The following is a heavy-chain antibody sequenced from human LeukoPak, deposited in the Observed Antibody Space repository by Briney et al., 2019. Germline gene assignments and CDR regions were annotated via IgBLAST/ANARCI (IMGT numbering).Heavy chain of an antibody. CDR1: GGTFSIYA. D-gene: IGHD2-2*01. CDR2: IIPIFGTA. V-gene: IGHV1-69*13. J-gene: IGHJ6*02. CDR3: ARGPGLYCSSTSCPYYYGMDV. Sequence: ASVNVSCKASGGTFSIYAISWVRQAPGQGLEWMGGIIPIFGTANYAQKFQGRVTITADESTSTAYMELSSLRSEDTAVYYCARGPGLYCSSTSCPYYYGMDVWGQGTTVTVSS.